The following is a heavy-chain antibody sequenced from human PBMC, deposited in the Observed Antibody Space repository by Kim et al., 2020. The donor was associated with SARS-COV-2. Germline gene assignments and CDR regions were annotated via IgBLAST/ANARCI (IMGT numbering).Heavy chain of an antibody. CDR3: ASYYYDTAEDAFDI. V-gene: IGHV1-69*01. D-gene: IGHD3-22*01. J-gene: IGHJ3*02. Sequence: APKFQGRVTITADESTSTAYMELSSLRSEDTAVYYCASYYYDTAEDAFDIWGQGTMVTVSS.